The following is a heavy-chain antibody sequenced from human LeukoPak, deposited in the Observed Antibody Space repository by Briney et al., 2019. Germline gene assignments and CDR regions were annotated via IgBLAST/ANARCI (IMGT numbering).Heavy chain of an antibody. D-gene: IGHD3-10*01. V-gene: IGHV1-46*01. J-gene: IGHJ4*02. CDR1: GYTFTSYY. Sequence: ASVKVSCKASGYTFTSYYMHWVRQAPGQGLEWMGIINPSGGSTSYAQKFQGRVTMTRDTSTSTVYMELSSLRSEDTAVYYCAREGSRITMVRGVIGYWGQGTLVTVSS. CDR2: INPSGGST. CDR3: AREGSRITMVRGVIGY.